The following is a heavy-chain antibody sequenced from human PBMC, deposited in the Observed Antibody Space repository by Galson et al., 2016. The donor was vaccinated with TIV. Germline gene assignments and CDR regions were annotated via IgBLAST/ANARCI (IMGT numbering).Heavy chain of an antibody. D-gene: IGHD6-13*01. CDR1: EFTFDDFA. CDR3: AKDRGGGTSWYFEY. Sequence: SLRLSCAVFEFTFDDFAMHWVRRVPGKGLEWVSLISWDGGSTYYADSVKGRFTISRDNSKDSLYLQMNSLRPDDSGLYYCAKDRGGGTSWYFEYWGQGTLVTVTS. J-gene: IGHJ4*01. CDR2: ISWDGGST. V-gene: IGHV3-43D*03.